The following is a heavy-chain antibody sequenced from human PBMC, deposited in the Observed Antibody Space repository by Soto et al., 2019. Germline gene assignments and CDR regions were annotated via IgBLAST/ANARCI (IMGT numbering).Heavy chain of an antibody. CDR3: ARNGIVGSRSLDY. V-gene: IGHV3-48*03. D-gene: IGHD1-26*01. Sequence: DVQLVESGGDLVQTGGSLRLSCAASGFSFNNYEMTWVRQAPGKGLEWVSYISSYGSTMFYPDSVKGRFTISRDNAKDSLYLQMNSLRLEDTAIYYCARNGIVGSRSLDYWGQGTLVTVSS. CDR2: ISSYGSTM. J-gene: IGHJ4*02. CDR1: GFSFNNYE.